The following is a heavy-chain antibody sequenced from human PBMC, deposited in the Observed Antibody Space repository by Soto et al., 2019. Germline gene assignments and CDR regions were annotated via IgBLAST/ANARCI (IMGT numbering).Heavy chain of an antibody. Sequence: GGSLRLSCVASGITFGIRAMRWVGHAPGEGLEWVSTITDTGGDTKYADSVRGRFTMSRDNSKKTLYLQMNSLRVEDSALYYCARGSTDSYPGSRIFDFWGRGTLVTVSS. CDR1: GITFGIRA. CDR3: ARGSTDSYPGSRIFDF. D-gene: IGHD3-10*01. CDR2: ITDTGGDT. J-gene: IGHJ4*02. V-gene: IGHV3-23*01.